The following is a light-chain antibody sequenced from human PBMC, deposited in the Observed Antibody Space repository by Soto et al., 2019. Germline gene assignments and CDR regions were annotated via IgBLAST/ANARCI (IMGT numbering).Light chain of an antibody. CDR1: QSVSSSN. J-gene: IGKJ1*01. CDR2: AAS. V-gene: IGKV3-20*01. Sequence: DIVLTQSPGTLSLSPGERATLSCRASQSVSSSNLAWYQQKPAQAPRLLIYAASRRAPGIPERFSGSGSGTDFTLTISRLEPEDFAVYYCQQYITSPETFGQGTKVEL. CDR3: QQYITSPET.